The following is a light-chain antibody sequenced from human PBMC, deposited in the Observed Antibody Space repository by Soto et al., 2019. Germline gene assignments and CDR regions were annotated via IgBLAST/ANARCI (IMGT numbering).Light chain of an antibody. CDR3: QKYNSAPNT. Sequence: DIQMTQSPSSLSASVGDRVTITCRAHQDISNYLACYQQKPGKVPELLIYAASTLRTGVRSRFSGSGSGTVFTLTINNQQPEDVATYYCQKYNSAPNTFGRGTRLEIK. V-gene: IGKV1-27*01. CDR1: QDISNY. J-gene: IGKJ2*01. CDR2: AAS.